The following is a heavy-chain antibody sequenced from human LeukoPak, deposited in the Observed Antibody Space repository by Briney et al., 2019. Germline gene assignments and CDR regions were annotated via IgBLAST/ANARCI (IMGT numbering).Heavy chain of an antibody. V-gene: IGHV3-23*01. CDR1: GFTFSNAA. CDR3: AKPIPFWYFDL. D-gene: IGHD2-21*01. J-gene: IGHJ2*01. CDR2: ILGSGDNT. Sequence: GGSLRLSCAASGFTFSNAAMTWVRQAPGKGLEWVSTILGSGDNTYYADSVKGRFTISRDNSRSTLYLQMNSLTAEDTALYYCAKPIPFWYFDLWGCGTLVTVSS.